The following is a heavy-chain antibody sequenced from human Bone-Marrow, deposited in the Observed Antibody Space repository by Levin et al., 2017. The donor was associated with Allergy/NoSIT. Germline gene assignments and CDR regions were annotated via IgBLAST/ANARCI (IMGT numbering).Heavy chain of an antibody. V-gene: IGHV3-23*01. CDR3: AKDLYDILTGPYDPEGEGYFDY. Sequence: GGSLRLSCAASGFTFSSYAMSWVRQAPGKGLEWVSAISGSGGSTYYADSVKGRFTISRDNSKNTLYLQMNSLRAEDTAVYYCAKDLYDILTGPYDPEGEGYFDYWGQGTLVTVSS. CDR1: GFTFSSYA. J-gene: IGHJ4*02. CDR2: ISGSGGST. D-gene: IGHD3-9*01.